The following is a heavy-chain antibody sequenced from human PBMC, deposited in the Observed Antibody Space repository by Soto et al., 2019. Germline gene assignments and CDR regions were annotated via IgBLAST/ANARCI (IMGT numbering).Heavy chain of an antibody. CDR3: ARSSYSGSYYLVC. CDR1: GFTFSSYS. CDR2: ISYDGSNK. Sequence: GGSLRLSCAASGFTFSSYSMHWVRQAPGKGLEWVAVISYDGSNKYYADSVKGRFTISRDNSKNTLYLQMNSLRAEDTAVYYCARSSYSGSYYLVCWGQGTLVTVSS. D-gene: IGHD1-26*01. J-gene: IGHJ4*02. V-gene: IGHV3-30-3*01.